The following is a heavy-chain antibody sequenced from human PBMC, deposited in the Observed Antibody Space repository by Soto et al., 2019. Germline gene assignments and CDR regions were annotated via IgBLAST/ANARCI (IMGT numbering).Heavy chain of an antibody. CDR1: GGTFSSYA. CDR3: ARAGSGSYYPYYYYGMDV. V-gene: IGHV1-69*06. D-gene: IGHD1-26*01. J-gene: IGHJ6*02. Sequence: SVKVSCKASGGTFSSYAISWVRQAPGQGLGWMGGIIPIFGTANYAQKFQGRVTITADKSTSTAYMELSSLRSEDTAVYYCARAGSGSYYPYYYYGMDVWGQGTTVTVSS. CDR2: IIPIFGTA.